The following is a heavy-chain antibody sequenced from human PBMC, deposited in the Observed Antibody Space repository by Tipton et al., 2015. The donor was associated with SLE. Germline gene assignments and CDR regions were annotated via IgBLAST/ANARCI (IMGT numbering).Heavy chain of an antibody. J-gene: IGHJ2*01. D-gene: IGHD5-18*01. V-gene: IGHV4-4*02. CDR2: IFHSGST. CDR1: GGSISSSIW. CDR3: ARTAGRSVKLWYFDL. Sequence: TLSLTCTVSGGSISSSIWWTWVRQPPGKGLEWIGEIFHSGSTNYNPSLRGRVTMSLDKSKNQFSLKLSSVTDVDTAVYYCARTAGRSVKLWYFDLWGRGTLVTVSS.